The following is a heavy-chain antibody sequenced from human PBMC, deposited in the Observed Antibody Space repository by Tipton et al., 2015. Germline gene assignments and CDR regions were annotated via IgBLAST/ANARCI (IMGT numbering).Heavy chain of an antibody. CDR3: ARVGDTYGFDD. D-gene: IGHD4-17*01. V-gene: IGHV1-8*01. J-gene: IGHJ5*02. CDR2: MNPNSGTT. Sequence: QLVQSGAEVKEPGASVKVSCKASGYTLTSYDINWVRQATGQGLEWMGWMNPNSGTTGRAQMFQGRVTLTWDASISTAYMELSSLTSDDTAVYYCARVGDTYGFDDWGQGTLITVSS. CDR1: GYTLTSYD.